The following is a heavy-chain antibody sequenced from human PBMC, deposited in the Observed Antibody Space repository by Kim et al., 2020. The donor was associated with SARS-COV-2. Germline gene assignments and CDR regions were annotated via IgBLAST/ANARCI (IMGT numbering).Heavy chain of an antibody. CDR3: TKELAYYYDSIVSPGFDY. CDR2: IYYSWST. V-gene: IGHV4-31*03. J-gene: IGHJ4*02. CDR1: GVSISSGGDY. D-gene: IGHD3-22*01. Sequence: SETLSLTCTVSGVSISSGGDYWIWLRQHQGKDLVWFGNIYYSWSTYYNPAIKSRVTISVDTSKNQFSLKLNSVTAADTAVYYFTKELAYYYDSIVSPGFDYWGQGTLVTVSS.